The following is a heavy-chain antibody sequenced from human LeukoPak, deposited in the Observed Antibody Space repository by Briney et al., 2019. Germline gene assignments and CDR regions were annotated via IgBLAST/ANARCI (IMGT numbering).Heavy chain of an antibody. CDR3: ARGRITGTTYFDY. Sequence: SQTLSLTCAVSGGSISSGGYSWSWIRQPPGKGLEWIGYIYHSGSTYYNPPLKSRVTISVDRSKNQFSLKLSSVTAADTAVYYCARGRITGTTYFDYWGQGTLVTVSS. CDR2: IYHSGST. V-gene: IGHV4-30-2*01. CDR1: GGSISSGGYS. J-gene: IGHJ4*02. D-gene: IGHD1-7*01.